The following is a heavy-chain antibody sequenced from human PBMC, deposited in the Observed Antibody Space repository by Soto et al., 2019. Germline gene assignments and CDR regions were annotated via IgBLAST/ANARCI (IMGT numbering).Heavy chain of an antibody. CDR3: ARDRYSYGA. J-gene: IGHJ5*02. D-gene: IGHD5-18*01. CDR2: ISGSGSTI. V-gene: IGHV3-11*01. CDR1: GTSALTFSEYY. Sequence: PGGSVRLSCAASGTSALTFSEYYMSWIRQAPGKGLEWLSYISGSGSTIYYAVSVKGRFTISRDNAKNSLYLQMNSLRAEDTAVYYGARDRYSYGAWGQGTLVTVSS.